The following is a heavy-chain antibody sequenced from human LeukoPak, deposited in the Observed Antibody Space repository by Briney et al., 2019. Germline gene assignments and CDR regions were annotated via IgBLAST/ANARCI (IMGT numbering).Heavy chain of an antibody. D-gene: IGHD1-26*01. CDR3: AKSPSGKSRISRFDY. CDR2: ISYDGSNK. V-gene: IGHV3-30*18. J-gene: IGHJ4*02. Sequence: GGSLRLSCAASGFTFSSYGMHWVRQAPGKGLEWVAVISYDGSNKYYADSVNGRFTISRDNSKNTLSLQMNSLRAEDTAVYYCAKSPSGKSRISRFDYWGQGILVTVSS. CDR1: GFTFSSYG.